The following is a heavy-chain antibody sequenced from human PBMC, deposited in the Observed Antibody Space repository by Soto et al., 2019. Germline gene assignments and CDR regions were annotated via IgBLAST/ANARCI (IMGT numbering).Heavy chain of an antibody. J-gene: IGHJ4*02. Sequence: PSETLSLTCTVSGGSISSYYWSWIRQPPGKGLEWIGYIYYSGSTNYNPSLKSRVTISVDTSKNQFSLKLSSVTAADTAVYYCARSHPGWYYFDYWGQGTLVTVSS. D-gene: IGHD2-8*01. CDR1: GGSISSYY. CDR3: ARSHPGWYYFDY. V-gene: IGHV4-59*01. CDR2: IYYSGST.